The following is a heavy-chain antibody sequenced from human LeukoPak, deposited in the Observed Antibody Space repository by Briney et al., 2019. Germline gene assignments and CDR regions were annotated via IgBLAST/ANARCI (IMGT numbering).Heavy chain of an antibody. CDR2: TYYRSKWYN. V-gene: IGHV6-1*01. CDR3: ARGTYYDFWSGYLSAYYYYMDV. J-gene: IGHJ6*03. CDR1: GDSVSSNSAA. Sequence: SQTLSLTCAISGDSVSSNSAAWNWIRQSPSRGLEWLGRTYYRSKWYNDYAVSVKSRININPDTSKDPFSLQLNSVTPEDTAVYYCARGTYYDFWSGYLSAYYYYMDVWGKGTTVTVSS. D-gene: IGHD3-3*01.